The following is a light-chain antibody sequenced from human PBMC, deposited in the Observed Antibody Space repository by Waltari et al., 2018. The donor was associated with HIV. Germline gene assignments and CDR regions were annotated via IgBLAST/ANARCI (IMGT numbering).Light chain of an antibody. CDR3: QQYGRSRT. J-gene: IGKJ1*01. CDR1: QSISSS. CDR2: KAS. V-gene: IGKV1-5*03. Sequence: DIQMTQSPSTLSASVGDRVSITCRASQSISSSLAWYQQKPGKVPKLLIYKASTLQSGVPSRFGGSGSGAEFTLTISSLQPDDFATYYCQQYGRSRTFGQGTKVDIK.